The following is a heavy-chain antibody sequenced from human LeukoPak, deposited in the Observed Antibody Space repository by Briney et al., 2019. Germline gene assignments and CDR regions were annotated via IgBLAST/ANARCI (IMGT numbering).Heavy chain of an antibody. D-gene: IGHD3-3*01. CDR1: GFTFSSYW. CDR3: GKERITIFGVPLVY. CDR2: ISGSGGST. V-gene: IGHV3-23*01. J-gene: IGHJ4*02. Sequence: GGSLRLSCAASGFTFSSYWMSWVRQAPGKGLEWVSAISGSGGSTYYADSVKGRFTISRDNSKNTLYLQMNSLRAEDTAVYYWGKERITIFGVPLVYWGQGTLVTVSS.